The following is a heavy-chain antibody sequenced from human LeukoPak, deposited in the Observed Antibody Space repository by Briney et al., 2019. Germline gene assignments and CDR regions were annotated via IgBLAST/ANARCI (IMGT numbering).Heavy chain of an antibody. CDR1: GFSLSTSGMC. V-gene: IGHV2-70*11. CDR2: IDWDDDK. Sequence: SGPTLVNPTQTLTLTCTFSGFSLSTSGMCVSWIRQPPGKALEWLARIDWDDDKYYSTSLKTRLTISKDTSKNLVVLTMTNMDPVDTATYYCARIQVVTAPYYYYYYMDVWGKGTTVTVSS. D-gene: IGHD2-21*02. CDR3: ARIQVVTAPYYYYYYMDV. J-gene: IGHJ6*03.